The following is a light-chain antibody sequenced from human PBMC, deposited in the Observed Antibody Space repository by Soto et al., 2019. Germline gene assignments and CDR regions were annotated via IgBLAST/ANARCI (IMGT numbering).Light chain of an antibody. Sequence: DIHLTQSPSFLSASVGDRVTITCRATQCISSYLAWYQQKPGKAPNLLIYAASTLQSGVPSRFSGSGSGTEFTLTIRSLQPEDFATYYCQQLNSYPLTFGQGTRLEIK. CDR1: QCISSY. J-gene: IGKJ5*01. CDR2: AAS. V-gene: IGKV1-9*01. CDR3: QQLNSYPLT.